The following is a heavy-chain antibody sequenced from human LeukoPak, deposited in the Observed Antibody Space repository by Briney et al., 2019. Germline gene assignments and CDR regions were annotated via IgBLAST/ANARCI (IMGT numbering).Heavy chain of an antibody. D-gene: IGHD4-11*01. CDR2: IRYDGSNK. Sequence: PGGSLRLSCAASGFTFSSYGMHWVRQAPGEGLEGVAFIRYDGSNKYYADSVKGRFTISRDNSKNTLYLQMNSLRAEDTAVYYCAKDRSNYEVIDYWGQGTLVTVSS. CDR1: GFTFSSYG. V-gene: IGHV3-30*02. J-gene: IGHJ4*02. CDR3: AKDRSNYEVIDY.